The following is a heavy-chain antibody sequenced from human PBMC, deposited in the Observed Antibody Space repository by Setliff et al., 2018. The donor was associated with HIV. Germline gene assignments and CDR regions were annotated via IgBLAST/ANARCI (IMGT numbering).Heavy chain of an antibody. Sequence: ASVKVSCKASGYTFTDYGINWVRQAPGQGLEWMGWINTNNGNPMYAQGFTGRFVFSSDTSVRTAYLHINDLRAEDIGVYYCARDGADYNFRSGTHPFDIWGQGTLVTVSS. V-gene: IGHV7-4-1*02. CDR2: INTNNGNP. CDR1: GYTFTDYG. CDR3: ARDGADYNFRSGTHPFDI. D-gene: IGHD3-3*01. J-gene: IGHJ4*02.